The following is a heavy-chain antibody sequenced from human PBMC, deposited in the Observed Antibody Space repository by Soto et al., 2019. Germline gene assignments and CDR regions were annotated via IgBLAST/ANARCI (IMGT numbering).Heavy chain of an antibody. J-gene: IGHJ4*02. CDR3: ARDAANGYNCFDC. V-gene: IGHV3-11*01. CDR1: GFTFSDYY. CDR2: SSISSNTI. Sequence: QVQLVESGGGLVKPGGSLRLSCAASGFTFSDYYMSWIRLAPGKGQEWVSYSSISSNTIYYADSVKGRFTISRDNAKNSLYLQMNSLRADDTAVYYCARDAANGYNCFDCWGQGTLVTVSS. D-gene: IGHD5-12*01.